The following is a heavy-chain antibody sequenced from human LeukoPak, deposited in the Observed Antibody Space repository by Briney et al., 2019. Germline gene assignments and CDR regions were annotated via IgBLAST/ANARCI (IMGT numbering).Heavy chain of an antibody. V-gene: IGHV3-11*01. CDR2: ITGSATTI. CDR1: GFISDYY. J-gene: IGHJ4*02. CDR3: ARGLGQVAATPGDFDY. Sequence: GGSLRLSCTASGFISDYYMSWIRQAPGKGLEGVSYITGSATTIHYADSVKGRFTISRDNAKNSLYLQMNSLRAEDTAVYYCARGLGQVAATPGDFDYWGQGTLVTVSS. D-gene: IGHD2-15*01.